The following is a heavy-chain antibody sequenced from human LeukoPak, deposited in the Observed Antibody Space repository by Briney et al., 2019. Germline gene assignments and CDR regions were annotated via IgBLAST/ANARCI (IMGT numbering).Heavy chain of an antibody. CDR1: GGSFSSYY. J-gene: IGHJ5*02. Sequence: PSETLSLTCAVYGGSFSSYYWSWIRQPPGKGLEWIGEINHSGSTNYNPSLKSRVTISVDTSKNQFSLKLSSVTAADTAVYYCARRKYSSGWYLGVNWFDPWGQGTLVTVSS. D-gene: IGHD6-19*01. V-gene: IGHV4-34*01. CDR2: INHSGST. CDR3: ARRKYSSGWYLGVNWFDP.